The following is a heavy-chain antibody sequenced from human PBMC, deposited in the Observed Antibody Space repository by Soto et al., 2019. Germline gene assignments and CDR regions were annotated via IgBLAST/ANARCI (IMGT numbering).Heavy chain of an antibody. CDR1: GGAITNYY. V-gene: IGHV4-59*01. J-gene: IGHJ4*02. D-gene: IGHD5-18*01. Sequence: QVQLQESGPGLVRPSETLSLTCSVSGGAITNYYWNWIRQTPGKGLEWIGYIYHTGSTSKNPSLKSRVTLSLDMSKNQLTLNLTSVTAADTAIYYCARSVNRGYSYGYGHWGQGTLVTVST. CDR2: IYHTGST. CDR3: ARSVNRGYSYGYGH.